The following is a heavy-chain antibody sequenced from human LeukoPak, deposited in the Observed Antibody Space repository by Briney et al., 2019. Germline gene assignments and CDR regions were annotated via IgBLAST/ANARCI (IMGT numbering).Heavy chain of an antibody. D-gene: IGHD3-22*01. CDR1: GFTFSSYA. CDR2: ISGSGGST. CDR3: ARAPDSSGPWGYFDY. Sequence: PGGSLRLSCAASGFTFSSYAMSWVRQAPGKGLEWVSAISGSGGSTYYADSVKGRFTISRDNSKNTLYLQMNSLRAEDTAVYYCARAPDSSGPWGYFDYWGQGTLVTVSS. J-gene: IGHJ4*02. V-gene: IGHV3-23*01.